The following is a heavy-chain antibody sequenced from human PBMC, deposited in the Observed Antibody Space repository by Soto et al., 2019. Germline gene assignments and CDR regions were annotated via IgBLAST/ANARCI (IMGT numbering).Heavy chain of an antibody. CDR1: GGSVSNGRYY. J-gene: IGHJ4*02. CDR3: VRVPNYYENSRSIGDY. V-gene: IGHV4-61*01. Sequence: SETLSLTCAVSGGSVSNGRYYWGWIRQPPGEGLEWIGYLYYRGNTNDNPALKSSVTISINTPSNQSSLSLSSVTAADTAVYYCVRVPNYYENSRSIGDYWGQGALVNVSS. CDR2: LYYRGNT. D-gene: IGHD3-22*01.